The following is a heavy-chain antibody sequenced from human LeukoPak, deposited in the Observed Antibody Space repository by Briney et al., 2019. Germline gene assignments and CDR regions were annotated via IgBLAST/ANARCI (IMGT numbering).Heavy chain of an antibody. J-gene: IGHJ5*02. CDR1: GFTFSSYA. Sequence: QTGGSLRLSCAASGFTFSSYAMSRVRQAPGKGLEWVSAISGSGGSTYYADSVKGRFTISRDNSKNTLYLQMNSLRAEDTAVYYCAKVLAVAGTLFDPWGQGTLVTVSS. CDR2: ISGSGGST. V-gene: IGHV3-23*01. CDR3: AKVLAVAGTLFDP. D-gene: IGHD6-19*01.